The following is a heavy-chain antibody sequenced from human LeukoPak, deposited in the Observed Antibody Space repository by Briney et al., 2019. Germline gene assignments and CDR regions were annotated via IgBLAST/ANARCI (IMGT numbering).Heavy chain of an antibody. V-gene: IGHV4-34*01. Sequence: SSETLSLTCAVYGGSFSGYYWSWIRQPPGKGQEWIGEINHSGSTNYNPSLKSRVTISVDTSKNQFSLKLSSVTAADTAVYYRARGTLWFGELSISGYYYYYGMDVWGQGTTVTVSS. CDR2: INHSGST. CDR1: GGSFSGYY. CDR3: ARGTLWFGELSISGYYYYYGMDV. J-gene: IGHJ6*02. D-gene: IGHD3-10*01.